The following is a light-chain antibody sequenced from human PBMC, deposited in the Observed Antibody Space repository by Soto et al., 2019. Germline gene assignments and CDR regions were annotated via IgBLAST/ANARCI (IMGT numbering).Light chain of an antibody. Sequence: QSALTQPASVSASPGQSITISCAGTSSDVGNDNYVSWYQQYPGKAPKLMIYEVTNRPSGVSNRFSGSKSGNTASLTISGLQAEDEADYYCSSFTASTTWVFGGGTKLTVL. CDR3: SSFTASTTWV. J-gene: IGLJ3*02. CDR1: SSDVGNDNY. V-gene: IGLV2-14*01. CDR2: EVT.